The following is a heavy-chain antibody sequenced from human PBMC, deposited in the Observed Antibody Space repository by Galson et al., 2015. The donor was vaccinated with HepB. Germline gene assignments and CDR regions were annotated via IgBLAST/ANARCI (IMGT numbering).Heavy chain of an antibody. CDR1: GYTFTSYY. V-gene: IGHV1-46*01. Sequence: SVKVSCKASGYTFTSYYMHWVRQAPGQGLEWMGIINPSGGSTSYAQKFQGRVTMTRDTSTSTVYMELSSLRSEDTAVYYCARSYTYYYDSSGYPRDDAFDIWGQGTMVTVSS. CDR3: ARSYTYYYDSSGYPRDDAFDI. D-gene: IGHD3-22*01. CDR2: INPSGGST. J-gene: IGHJ3*02.